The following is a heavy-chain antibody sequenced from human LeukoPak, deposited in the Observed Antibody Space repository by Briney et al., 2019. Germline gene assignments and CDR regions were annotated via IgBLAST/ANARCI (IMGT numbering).Heavy chain of an antibody. J-gene: IGHJ5*01. CDR3: ARAGLVVAATGEWLNWFDS. CDR2: IYYSGST. CDR1: GGSISSYC. V-gene: IGHV4-59*01. D-gene: IGHD2-15*01. Sequence: SETLSLTCTVSGGSISSYCWSWIRQPPGKGLEWIGYIYYSGSTNYNPSLKSRVTISVDTSKNQFSLKLSSVTAADTAVYYCARAGLVVAATGEWLNWFDSWGQGTLVTVSS.